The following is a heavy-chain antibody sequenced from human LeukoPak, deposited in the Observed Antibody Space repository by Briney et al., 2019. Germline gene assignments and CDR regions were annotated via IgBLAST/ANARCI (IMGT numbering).Heavy chain of an antibody. J-gene: IGHJ4*02. CDR2: ISYDGSNK. D-gene: IGHD1-26*01. V-gene: IGHV3-30*18. Sequence: GGSLRLSCAASGFTFSRYGMHWVPQAPGMGREWVAVISYDGSNKYYADSVKGRFTTSTDNSKNTLDLQMSSLRAEDTAVYYCAKDRDGLGVAGVGYWGQGTLVTVSS. CDR1: GFTFSRYG. CDR3: AKDRDGLGVAGVGY.